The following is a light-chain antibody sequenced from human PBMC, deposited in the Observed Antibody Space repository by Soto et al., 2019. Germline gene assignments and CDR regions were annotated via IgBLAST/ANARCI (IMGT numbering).Light chain of an antibody. CDR2: DVS. J-gene: IGLJ3*02. CDR1: SSDVGGYNY. Sequence: QSALTQPRSVSGSPGQSVTISWTGTSSDVGGYNYVSWYQQHPGKAPKLMIYDVSKRPSGVPDRFSGSKSGNTASLTISGLQAEDEADYYCCSYAGSYTFEVFGGGTKLTAL. V-gene: IGLV2-11*01. CDR3: CSYAGSYTFEV.